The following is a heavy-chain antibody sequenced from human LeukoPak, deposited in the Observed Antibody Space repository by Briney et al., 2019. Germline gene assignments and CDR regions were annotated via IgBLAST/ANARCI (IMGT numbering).Heavy chain of an antibody. J-gene: IGHJ4*02. CDR3: GVFPAFDY. Sequence: GGSLRLSCAASGFTFSSYAMSWVRQAPGKGLEWVSIISDNGGVTFYADSVKGRFTISRDNAKNSLYLQMNSLRAEDTAVYYCGVFPAFDYWGQGTLVTVSS. CDR2: ISDNGGVT. D-gene: IGHD2-21*01. V-gene: IGHV3-23*01. CDR1: GFTFSSYA.